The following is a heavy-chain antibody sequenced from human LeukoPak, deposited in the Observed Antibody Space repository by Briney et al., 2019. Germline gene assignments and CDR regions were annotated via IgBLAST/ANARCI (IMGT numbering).Heavy chain of an antibody. CDR2: MNPNSGNT. CDR3: ARDSYYGGHYSFFEH. Sequence: ASVKVSCKASGYTFTSYDINWVRQATGQGLEWMGWMNPNSGNTGYAQKFQGRVTMTRNTSISTAYMELSSLRSEDTAIYFCARDSYYGGHYSFFEHWGQGTLVTVSS. CDR1: GYTFTSYD. V-gene: IGHV1-8*01. D-gene: IGHD3-10*01. J-gene: IGHJ4*02.